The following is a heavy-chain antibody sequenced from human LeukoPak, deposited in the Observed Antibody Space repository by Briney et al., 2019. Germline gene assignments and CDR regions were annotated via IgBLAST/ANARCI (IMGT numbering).Heavy chain of an antibody. CDR3: ARDGYYDFWSGYYGGLDY. CDR1: GYTFTSYR. J-gene: IGHJ4*02. Sequence: ASVKVSCKASGYTFTSYRISWVRQAPGQGLEWMGWISAYNGNTNYAQKLQGRVTMTTDTSTSTAYMELRSLRSDDTAVYYCARDGYYDFWSGYYGGLDYWGQGTLVTVSS. V-gene: IGHV1-18*01. CDR2: ISAYNGNT. D-gene: IGHD3-3*01.